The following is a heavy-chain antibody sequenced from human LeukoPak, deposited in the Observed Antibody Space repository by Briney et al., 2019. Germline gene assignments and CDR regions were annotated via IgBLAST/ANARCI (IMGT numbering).Heavy chain of an antibody. J-gene: IGHJ6*03. CDR2: IYYSGNT. CDR1: GGSISSSSYY. Sequence: SETLSLTCTVSGGSISSSSYYWGWIRQPPGKGLEWIGSIYYSGNTYYNPSLKSRVTISVDTSKNQFSLKLSSVTAADTAVYYCARAQYSSSPYYYYMDVWGKGTTVTVSS. D-gene: IGHD6-13*01. V-gene: IGHV4-39*07. CDR3: ARAQYSSSPYYYYMDV.